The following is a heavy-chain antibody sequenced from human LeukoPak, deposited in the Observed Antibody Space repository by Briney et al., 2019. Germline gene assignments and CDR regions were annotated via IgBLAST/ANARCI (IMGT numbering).Heavy chain of an antibody. D-gene: IGHD4-23*01. J-gene: IGHJ3*02. Sequence: GGSLRLSCAASGFTFSSYGMHWVRQAPGKGLEWVAVISYDGSNKYYADSVKGRFTISRDNSKNTLYLQMNSLRAEDTALYYCARARYGGNSLYAFDIWGQGTMVTVSS. V-gene: IGHV3-30*03. CDR2: ISYDGSNK. CDR1: GFTFSSYG. CDR3: ARARYGGNSLYAFDI.